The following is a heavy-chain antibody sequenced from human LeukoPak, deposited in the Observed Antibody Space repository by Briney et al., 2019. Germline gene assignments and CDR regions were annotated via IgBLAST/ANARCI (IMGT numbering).Heavy chain of an antibody. CDR2: IYPGDSDT. V-gene: IGHV5-51*01. Sequence: PGESLKISCQGSGYSFTSYWIGWVRQMPGKGLEWMGIIYPGDSDTRYSPSFQGQVTISADKSITTAYLQWSSLKASDTAMYYCARHSLERNTATLVYWGQGTLVTVSS. D-gene: IGHD5-18*01. CDR3: ARHSLERNTATLVY. J-gene: IGHJ4*02. CDR1: GYSFTSYW.